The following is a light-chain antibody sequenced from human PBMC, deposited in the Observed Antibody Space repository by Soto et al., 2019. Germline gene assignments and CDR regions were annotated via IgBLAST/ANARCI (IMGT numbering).Light chain of an antibody. CDR2: DVA. CDR1: QSVDSS. J-gene: IGKJ1*01. Sequence: DIVMTQSPDILSVSPGQRVILSCTTSQSVDSSLAWYQQLPGQAPRLLIYDVAIRATGIPDRFSGSGSGTEFTLTISRLQSEDIAIYYCQHYYKWPPAWTFGQGTKVEIK. CDR3: QHYYKWPPAWT. V-gene: IGKV3D-15*01.